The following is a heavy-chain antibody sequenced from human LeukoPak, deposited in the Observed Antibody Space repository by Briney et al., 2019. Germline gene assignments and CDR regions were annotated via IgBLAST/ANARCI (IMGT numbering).Heavy chain of an antibody. V-gene: IGHV5-51*01. CDR3: ARQGSYDNSGYSFDY. J-gene: IGHJ4*02. Sequence: GGSLKISCKASGYSLINHWIGWVRQMPGKGLDWMGIIYPGNADATYSPSFQGQVTISADKSTTTVYLQWSSLKASYTPMYYCARQGSYDNSGYSFDYWGQGTLVTVSS. CDR1: GYSLINHW. CDR2: IYPGNADA. D-gene: IGHD3-22*01.